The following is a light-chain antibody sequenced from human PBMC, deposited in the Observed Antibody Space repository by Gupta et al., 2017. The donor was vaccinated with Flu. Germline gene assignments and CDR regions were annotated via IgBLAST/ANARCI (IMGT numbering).Light chain of an antibody. CDR1: HSLLDSNGYTY. J-gene: IGKJ4*01. CDR2: LGS. V-gene: IGKV2-28*01. Sequence: DIVMTQSPLSLPVTPGEPASISCRSTHSLLDSNGYTYLDWYLQKPGQSPQLLIYLGSNRASGVPDRFSGSGSGTDFTLKISRMEAEDVGVYYCMQTLQTPRTFGGGTKVEIK. CDR3: MQTLQTPRT.